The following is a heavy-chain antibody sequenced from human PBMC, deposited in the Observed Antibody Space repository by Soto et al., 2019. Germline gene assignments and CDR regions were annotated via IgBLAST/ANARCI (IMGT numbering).Heavy chain of an antibody. J-gene: IGHJ4*02. D-gene: IGHD5-18*01. CDR1: GGSISSGDYY. CDR2: IYYSGST. Sequence: PSETLSLTCTVSGGSISSGDYYWSWIRQPPGKGLEWIGYIYYSGSTYYNPSLKSRVTISVDTSKNQFSLKLSSVTAADTAVYYCARVESGYSYGSVYYFDYWGQGTLVTVSS. V-gene: IGHV4-30-4*01. CDR3: ARVESGYSYGSVYYFDY.